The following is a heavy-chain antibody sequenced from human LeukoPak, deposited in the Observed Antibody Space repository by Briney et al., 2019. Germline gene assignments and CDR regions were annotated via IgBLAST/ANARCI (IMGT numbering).Heavy chain of an antibody. Sequence: SVKVSCKASGGSFISYAISWVRQVPGQGLEYLGGGIPNFRRTQYSQKFEGRVTITTDETIASMELRSLTSEDTAVYYCARTGRYSNYDFSYHMDVWGKGTTVIVS. CDR1: GGSFISYA. D-gene: IGHD4-11*01. CDR3: ARTGRYSNYDFSYHMDV. V-gene: IGHV1-69*05. CDR2: GIPNFRRT. J-gene: IGHJ6*03.